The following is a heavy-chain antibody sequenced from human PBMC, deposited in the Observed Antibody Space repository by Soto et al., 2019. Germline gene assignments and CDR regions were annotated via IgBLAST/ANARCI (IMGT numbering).Heavy chain of an antibody. CDR2: ISYDGSNK. Sequence: PGGSLRPSCAASGFTFISYAMHWVRQAPGKGLEWVAVISYDGSNKYYADSVKGRFTISRDNSKNTLYLQMNSLRAEDTAVYYCVRDNSHDYSKYFDYWGQGTLVPFSS. V-gene: IGHV3-30-3*01. D-gene: IGHD4-4*01. CDR3: VRDNSHDYSKYFDY. J-gene: IGHJ4*02. CDR1: GFTFISYA.